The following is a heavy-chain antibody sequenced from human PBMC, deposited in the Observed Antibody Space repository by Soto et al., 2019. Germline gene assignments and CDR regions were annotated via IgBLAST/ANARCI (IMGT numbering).Heavy chain of an antibody. CDR2: ISGSGGST. CDR1: GFTFSSYA. D-gene: IGHD3-9*01. CDR3: AKGTNYDILTGSRPYD. V-gene: IGHV3-23*01. Sequence: GGSLRLSCAASGFTFSSYAMSWVRQAPGKGLEWVSAISGSGGSTYYADSVKGRFTISRDNSKNTLYLQMNSLRAEDTAVYYCAKGTNYDILTGSRPYDWGQGTLVTVSS. J-gene: IGHJ4*02.